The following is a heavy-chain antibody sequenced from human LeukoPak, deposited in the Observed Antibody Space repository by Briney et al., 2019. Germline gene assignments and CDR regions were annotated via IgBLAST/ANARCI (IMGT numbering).Heavy chain of an antibody. CDR1: GGSISSSSYY. V-gene: IGHV4-39*07. Sequence: PETLSLTCTVSGGSISSSSYYWGWIRQPPGKGLEWIGSIYYSGSTYYNPSLKSRVTISVDTSKNQYSLKLSSVTAADTAVYYCASRGYGGPLWGQGTLVTVSS. CDR3: ASRGYGGPL. J-gene: IGHJ4*02. CDR2: IYYSGST. D-gene: IGHD4-23*01.